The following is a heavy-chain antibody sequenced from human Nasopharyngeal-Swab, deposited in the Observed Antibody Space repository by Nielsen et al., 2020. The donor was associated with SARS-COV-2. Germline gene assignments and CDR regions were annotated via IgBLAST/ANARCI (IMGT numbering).Heavy chain of an antibody. CDR3: ARGWTTNNWFDP. J-gene: IGHJ5*02. Sequence: GESLKISCAASGFTFSTYSMNWVRQAPGKGLEWVSSISSSSSYIYYADSLKGRFTISRDNAKNSLYLQMNSLSAEDTAVYYCARGWTTNNWFDPWGQGTLVTVSS. V-gene: IGHV3-21*01. D-gene: IGHD3/OR15-3a*01. CDR2: ISSSSSYI. CDR1: GFTFSTYS.